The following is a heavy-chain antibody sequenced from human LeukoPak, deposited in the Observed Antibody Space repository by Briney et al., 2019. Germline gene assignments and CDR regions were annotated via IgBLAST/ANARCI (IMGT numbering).Heavy chain of an antibody. J-gene: IGHJ4*02. CDR2: IYAGGST. D-gene: IGHD1-26*01. Sequence: GGSLRLSCAASGFTVATSYMTWVRQAPGKGLEWVSVIYAGGSTYYTDSVKGRFTISRDNSNNTVYLQMNSLRAEDTAVYYCARDCPRRNQWDTAGHFDYWGQGILVTVSS. V-gene: IGHV3-66*01. CDR1: GFTVATSY. CDR3: ARDCPRRNQWDTAGHFDY.